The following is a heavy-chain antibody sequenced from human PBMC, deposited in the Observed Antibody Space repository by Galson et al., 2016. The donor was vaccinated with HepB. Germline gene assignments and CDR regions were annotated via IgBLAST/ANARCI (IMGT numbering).Heavy chain of an antibody. CDR3: ARWLRSVNAFDL. CDR1: GASISSNGHY. J-gene: IGHJ3*01. V-gene: IGHV4-39*01. Sequence: SETLSLTCNVSGASISSNGHYWGWIRQPPGKGLEWIGSIYYSGSTYYNPSLKSRLAISVDTSKNQFSLKLSSVTAADTAVYYCARWLRSVNAFDLWGQGTMVTVSS. CDR2: IYYSGST. D-gene: IGHD5-12*01.